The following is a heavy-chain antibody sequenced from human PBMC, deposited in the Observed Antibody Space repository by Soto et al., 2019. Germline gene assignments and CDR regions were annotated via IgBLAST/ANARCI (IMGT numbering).Heavy chain of an antibody. V-gene: IGHV2-5*01. CDR2: TYWNDAK. D-gene: IGHD3-3*01. CDR3: AKIGNAFEYYDFWSGYSPVGGMDV. Sequence: SGPTLVNPTQTLTLTCTFSGFSLSTTGVGVGWIRQPPGKALECLAHTYWNDAKRYSPSLNSKPTITKDTSKNQVVLTITNMDPVGNGTDYGAKIGNAFEYYDFWSGYSPVGGMDVWGQGT. J-gene: IGHJ6*02. CDR1: GFSLSTTGVG.